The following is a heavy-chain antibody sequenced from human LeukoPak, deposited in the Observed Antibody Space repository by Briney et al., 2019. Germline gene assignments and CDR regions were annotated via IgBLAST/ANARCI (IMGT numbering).Heavy chain of an antibody. J-gene: IGHJ4*02. CDR1: GASISSGSYY. D-gene: IGHD3-10*01. Sequence: SQTLSLTCTVSGASISSGSYYWTWIRQPAGKGLEWIGRVYTSGNTNYNPSLKSRVTISLDTSKNQLSLRLNSVTAADTAVYYCARGAGSYDVYYFDYWGQGTLVTVSS. V-gene: IGHV4-61*02. CDR2: VYTSGNT. CDR3: ARGAGSYDVYYFDY.